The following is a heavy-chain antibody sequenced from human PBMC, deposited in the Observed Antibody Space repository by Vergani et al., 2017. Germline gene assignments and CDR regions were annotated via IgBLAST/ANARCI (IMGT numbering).Heavy chain of an antibody. V-gene: IGHV3-74*03. CDR3: ARARCIETCYMSNWLDS. J-gene: IGHJ5*01. D-gene: IGHD3-9*01. CDR1: GFSFNSYW. CDR2: IKSDGSIP. Sequence: DVHLAESGGGFFQPGGSLRLSCSASGFSFNSYWMHWVRQVPGKGLLWVSRIKSDGSIPAYADSVKGRFTISRDNAQNTLYLQMNILSVEDTGVYYCARARCIETCYMSNWLDSWGQGTLVTVSS.